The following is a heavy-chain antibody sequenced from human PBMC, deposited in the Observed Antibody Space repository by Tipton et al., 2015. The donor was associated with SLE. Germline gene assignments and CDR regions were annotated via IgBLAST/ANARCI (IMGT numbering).Heavy chain of an antibody. CDR3: ARLLAVAGTYDAFDI. J-gene: IGHJ3*02. CDR2: IYHSGST. V-gene: IGHV4-4*02. Sequence: TLSLTCAVSGGSINSGHWWSWVRQPPGKGLEWIGEIYHSGSTNYNPSLKTPLIISLDKSKNQFSLKLTSVTAADTAVYYCARLLAVAGTYDAFDIWGQGTMLTVSA. D-gene: IGHD6-19*01. CDR1: GGSINSGHW.